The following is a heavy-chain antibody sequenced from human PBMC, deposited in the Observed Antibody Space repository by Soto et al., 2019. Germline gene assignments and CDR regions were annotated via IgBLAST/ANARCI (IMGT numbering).Heavy chain of an antibody. CDR3: ARSIYDFWSGQPYYYYYYGMDV. CDR2: IWSDGSNK. D-gene: IGHD3-3*01. Sequence: GGSLRLSCAASRFTFSSYGMHWVRQAPGKGPERVAVIWSDGSNKYYADSVKGRFTISRDNSKNTLYLQMNSLRAEDTAVYYCARSIYDFWSGQPYYYYYYGMDVWGQGT. J-gene: IGHJ6*02. V-gene: IGHV3-33*01. CDR1: RFTFSSYG.